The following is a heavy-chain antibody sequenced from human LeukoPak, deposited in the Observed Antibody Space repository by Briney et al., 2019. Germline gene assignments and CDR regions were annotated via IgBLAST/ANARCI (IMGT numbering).Heavy chain of an antibody. CDR1: GDSISSSNW. Sequence: SETLSLTCAVSGDSISSSNWWSWVRQPPGKGLEWIGEIYHSGGPNYNPSLKSRVTISVDKSKNQFSLKLSSVTAADTAVYHCARAPIELQRLDYWGQGTLVTVSS. CDR2: IYHSGGP. V-gene: IGHV4-4*02. D-gene: IGHD2-8*01. J-gene: IGHJ4*02. CDR3: ARAPIELQRLDY.